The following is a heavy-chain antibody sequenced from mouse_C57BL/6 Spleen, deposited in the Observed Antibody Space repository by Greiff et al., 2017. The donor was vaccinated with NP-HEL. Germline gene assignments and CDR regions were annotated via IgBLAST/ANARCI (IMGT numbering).Heavy chain of an antibody. D-gene: IGHD2-2*01. Sequence: VQLQQSGAELVRPGASVTLSCKASGYTFTDYEMHWVKQTPVHGLEWIGAIDPETGGNAYNQKFKGKAILTADKSSSTAYMELRSLTSADSAVYYCTSMVTTEMGAMDYWGQGTSVTVSS. CDR1: GYTFTDYE. J-gene: IGHJ4*01. CDR2: IDPETGGN. CDR3: TSMVTTEMGAMDY. V-gene: IGHV1-15*01.